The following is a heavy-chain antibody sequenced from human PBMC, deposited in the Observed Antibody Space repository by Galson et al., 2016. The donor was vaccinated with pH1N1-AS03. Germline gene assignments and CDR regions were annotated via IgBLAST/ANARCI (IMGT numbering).Heavy chain of an antibody. Sequence: SETLSLTCDVLGGTFSGFFWNWVRQSSGKGLEWIGKVDHSGIITYNPSLRSRLNISLDTSSRQFSLKLTSVTAADTAVYFCARLLGKAFPRLGRNFGMDVWGQGTTVTVSS. J-gene: IGHJ6*02. CDR1: GGTFSGFF. CDR2: VDHSGII. V-gene: IGHV4-34*01. CDR3: ARLLGKAFPRLGRNFGMDV. D-gene: IGHD3-16*01.